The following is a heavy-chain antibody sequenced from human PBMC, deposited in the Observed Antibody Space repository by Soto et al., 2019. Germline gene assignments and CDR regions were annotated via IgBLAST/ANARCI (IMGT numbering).Heavy chain of an antibody. CDR1: GGTFSSYA. V-gene: IGHV1-69*01. J-gene: IGHJ3*02. Sequence: QVQLVQSGAEVKKPGSSGKVSCKASGGTFSSYAISWVRQAPGHGLEWMGGLIPIFGTANYAQKFQGRVTTTAAESNSTAYMELSSPRSEDTAVYGCAPEVFPYEILTGYFLSPRTVSRGAFVIWGQGTMVTVSS. CDR3: APEVFPYEILTGYFLSPRTVSRGAFVI. D-gene: IGHD3-9*01. CDR2: LIPIFGTA.